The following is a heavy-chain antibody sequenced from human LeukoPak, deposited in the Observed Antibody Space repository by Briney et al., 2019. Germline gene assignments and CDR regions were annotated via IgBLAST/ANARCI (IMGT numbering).Heavy chain of an antibody. CDR2: IYYSGST. Sequence: SETLSLTCTVSGGSISSSSYYWGWIRQPPGKGLEWIGSIYYSGSTYYNPSLKSRVTISVDTSKNQFSLKLSSVTAADTAVYYCARPRGITMVRGVLFSDAFDIWGQGTMVTVSS. CDR1: GGSISSSSYY. V-gene: IGHV4-39*01. J-gene: IGHJ3*02. CDR3: ARPRGITMVRGVLFSDAFDI. D-gene: IGHD3-10*01.